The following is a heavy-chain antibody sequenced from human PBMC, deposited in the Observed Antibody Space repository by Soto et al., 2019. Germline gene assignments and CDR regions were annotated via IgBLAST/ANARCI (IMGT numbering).Heavy chain of an antibody. J-gene: IGHJ4*02. CDR1: CGTISSVGYY. D-gene: IGHD6-13*01. CDR2: IYYSGST. Sequence: LSXTCTICCGTISSVGYYWSWIRQHPGKGLEWIGYIYYSGSTYYNPSLKSRVTISVDTSKNQFSLKLSSVTAADTAVYYCAAAAGTARLFDYWGQGTPVTVYS. CDR3: AAAAGTARLFDY. V-gene: IGHV4-31*03.